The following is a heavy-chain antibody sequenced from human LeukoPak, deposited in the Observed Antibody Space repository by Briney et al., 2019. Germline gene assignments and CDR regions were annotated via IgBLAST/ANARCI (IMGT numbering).Heavy chain of an antibody. CDR2: ISAYNGNT. Sequence: ASVRVSCKASGYTFSSYAISWVRQAPGQGLEWMGWISAYNGNTNYAQKLQGRVTMTTDTSTGTAYMELRSLRSDDTAVYYCARVAGIAARKSFDIWGQGTMVTVSS. D-gene: IGHD6-6*01. CDR3: ARVAGIAARKSFDI. CDR1: GYTFSSYA. V-gene: IGHV1-18*01. J-gene: IGHJ3*02.